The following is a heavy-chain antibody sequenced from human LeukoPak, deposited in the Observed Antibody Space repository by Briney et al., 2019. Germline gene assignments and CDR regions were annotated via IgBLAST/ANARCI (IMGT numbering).Heavy chain of an antibody. V-gene: IGHV3-33*01. J-gene: IGHJ4*02. CDR2: IWYDGSNK. CDR1: GFSFSSYG. D-gene: IGHD1-26*01. CDR3: AREGSGIYYDN. Sequence: GGSLRLSCAASGFSFSSYGMHWVRQAPGKGLEWVAVIWYDGSNKNYADSVKGRFTISRDNSKNTLYLQMNSLRDEDTAMYYCAREGSGIYYDNWGQGTLVTVSS.